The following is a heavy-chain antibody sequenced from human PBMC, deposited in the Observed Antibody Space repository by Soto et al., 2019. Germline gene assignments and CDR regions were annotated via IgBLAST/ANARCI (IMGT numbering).Heavy chain of an antibody. CDR1: GYNFNDYF. Sequence: QVHLVQSGDEVGEPGASVKVSCKASGYNFNDYFMHWVRQAPGQGLEWMGWIKPRSGETKYEQKFHGRVTLTSDMSISTAYMEVTLVTCDDTAVYFCAAETGADTFDYWGQGTLVIVST. D-gene: IGHD1-1*01. CDR3: AAETGADTFDY. CDR2: IKPRSGET. J-gene: IGHJ4*02. V-gene: IGHV1-2*02.